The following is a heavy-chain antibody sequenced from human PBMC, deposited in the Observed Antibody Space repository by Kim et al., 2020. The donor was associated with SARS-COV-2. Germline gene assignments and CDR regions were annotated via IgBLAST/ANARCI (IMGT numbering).Heavy chain of an antibody. J-gene: IGHJ3*02. D-gene: IGHD2-21*01. CDR1: GYTFTSYA. CDR2: INAGNGNT. Sequence: ASVKVSCKASGYTFTSYAMHWVRQAPGQRLEWMGWINAGNGNTKYSQKFQGRVTITRDTSASTAYMELSSLRSEDTAVYYCASSGIPQGSEDAFDIWGQGTMVTVSS. V-gene: IGHV1-3*01. CDR3: ASSGIPQGSEDAFDI.